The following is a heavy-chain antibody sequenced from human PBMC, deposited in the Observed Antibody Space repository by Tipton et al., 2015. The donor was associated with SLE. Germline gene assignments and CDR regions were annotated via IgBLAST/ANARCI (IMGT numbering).Heavy chain of an antibody. CDR2: INHSGST. V-gene: IGHV4-34*01. CDR3: ATVTSSSWFRAFDY. D-gene: IGHD6-13*01. CDR1: GGSVSGHY. Sequence: LRLSCAVYGGSVSGHYWSWIRQPPGKGLEWIGEINHSGSTNYNPSLKSRVTISVDTSKNQFSLKVSSVTAADTAVYYCATVTSSSWFRAFDYWGQGTLVTVSS. J-gene: IGHJ4*02.